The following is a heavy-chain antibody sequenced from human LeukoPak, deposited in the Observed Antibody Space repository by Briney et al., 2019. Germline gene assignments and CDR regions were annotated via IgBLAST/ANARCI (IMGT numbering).Heavy chain of an antibody. CDR1: GFMFDDYT. V-gene: IGHV3-43*01. J-gene: IGHJ4*02. Sequence: GGSLRLSCVASGFMFDDYTMHWVRQAPGKGLQWVPLINWDGGSTYYDASVKGRFTVSRDNSKNSLYLNSLRTEDTAFYYCATGDEDSPMNFYHWGQGTLVTVSS. D-gene: IGHD5-18*01. CDR3: ATGDEDSPMNFYH. CDR2: INWDGGST.